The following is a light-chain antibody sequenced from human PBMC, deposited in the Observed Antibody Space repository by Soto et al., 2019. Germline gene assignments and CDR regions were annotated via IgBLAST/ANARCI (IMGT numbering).Light chain of an antibody. J-gene: IGKJ2*03. CDR1: QGISNY. V-gene: IGKV1-27*01. CDR3: QRHNSAPPYS. Sequence: DIQMTQSPSSLSASVGDRVTITSRASQGISNYFAWYQQKPGKAPQLLIYAASTLQSGVPSRFSGSGSGTDFTLTISSLQPEDVATYYCQRHNSAPPYSFGPGTKLDLK. CDR2: AAS.